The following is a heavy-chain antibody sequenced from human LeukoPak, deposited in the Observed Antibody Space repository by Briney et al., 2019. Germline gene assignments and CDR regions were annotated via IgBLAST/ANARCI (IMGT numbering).Heavy chain of an antibody. V-gene: IGHV1-69*04. J-gene: IGHJ4*02. CDR2: IIPILGIA. D-gene: IGHD6-13*01. CDR1: GGTFSSYA. CDR3: ARDNGGQQQLALDY. Sequence: SVKVSRKASGGTFSSYAISWVRQAPGQGLEWMGRIIPILGIANYAQKFQGRVTITADKSTSTAYMELSSLRSEDTAVYYCARDNGGQQQLALDYWGQGTLVTVSS.